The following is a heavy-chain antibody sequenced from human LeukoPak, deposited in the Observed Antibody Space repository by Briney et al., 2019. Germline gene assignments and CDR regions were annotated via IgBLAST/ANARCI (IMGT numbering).Heavy chain of an antibody. CDR3: ARLDQGIAVAGGGLTSYYYGMDV. Sequence: ASVKVSCKASGYTFTSYDINWVRQATGQGLEWMGWMNPNSGNTGYAQKFKGRVTMTRNTSISTAYMELSSLRSEDTAVYYCARLDQGIAVAGGGLTSYYYGMDVWGQGTTVTVSS. CDR1: GYTFTSYD. D-gene: IGHD6-19*01. CDR2: MNPNSGNT. V-gene: IGHV1-8*01. J-gene: IGHJ6*02.